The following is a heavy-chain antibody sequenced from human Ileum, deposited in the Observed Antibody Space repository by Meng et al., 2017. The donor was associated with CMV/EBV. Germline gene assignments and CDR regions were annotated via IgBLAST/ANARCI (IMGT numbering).Heavy chain of an antibody. Sequence: ASVKVSCKASGYTFINYDINWVRQAAGQGLEWMGWMDPNSGNTGYAQRFQGRVTMTRNTSINTAYMELSSLKSEDMAVYYCAQTSSDFWSGYYGNWFDPWGQGTLVTVSS. CDR2: MDPNSGNT. J-gene: IGHJ5*02. D-gene: IGHD3-3*01. CDR1: GYTFINYD. V-gene: IGHV1-8*01. CDR3: AQTSSDFWSGYYGNWFDP.